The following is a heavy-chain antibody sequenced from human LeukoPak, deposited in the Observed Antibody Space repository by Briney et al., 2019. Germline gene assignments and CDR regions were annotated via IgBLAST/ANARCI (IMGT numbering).Heavy chain of an antibody. V-gene: IGHV1-18*01. J-gene: IGHJ6*03. CDR3: AREHYYNYYMDV. CDR2: ISTYNGDT. CDR1: GYTFSSYG. Sequence: ASVKVSCKASGYTFSSYGISWVRQAPGQGLEWMGWISTYNGDTIYAQKLQGRVTMTTDTSTTTAYMELRSLRSDDTAVYYCAREHYYNYYMDVWGKGTTVTVSS.